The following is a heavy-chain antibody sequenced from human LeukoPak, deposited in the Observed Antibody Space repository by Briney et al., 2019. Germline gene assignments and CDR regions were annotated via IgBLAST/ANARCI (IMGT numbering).Heavy chain of an antibody. CDR3: ATYRQVLLPFES. CDR2: ISGRGGNT. J-gene: IGHJ4*02. Sequence: GGSLRLSCAASGFTFTYYGMTWVRQAPGKGLEWVSSISGRGGNTYYADSVKGRFTISRDNSKNTLYLQMNSLRAEDTAIYYCATYRQVLLPFESWGQGTLVTVSS. V-gene: IGHV3-23*01. D-gene: IGHD2-8*02. CDR1: GFTFTYYG.